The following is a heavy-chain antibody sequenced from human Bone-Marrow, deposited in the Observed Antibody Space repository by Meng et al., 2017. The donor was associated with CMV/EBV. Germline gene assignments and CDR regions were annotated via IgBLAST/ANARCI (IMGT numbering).Heavy chain of an antibody. CDR2: IHNSANT. CDR3: ARHGGVGGNSCSFDF. V-gene: IGHV4-39*01. CDR1: ADSLSNTNYY. J-gene: IGHJ4*02. Sequence: SETLSLTCTVSADSLSNTNYYWGWIRQPPGKGLEWIGSIHNSANTFRNPSLGSRITMSIDTSKNHFSLKLSSVTVADTAVYYCARHGGVGGNSCSFDFWGQGTLVTVSS. D-gene: IGHD4-23*01.